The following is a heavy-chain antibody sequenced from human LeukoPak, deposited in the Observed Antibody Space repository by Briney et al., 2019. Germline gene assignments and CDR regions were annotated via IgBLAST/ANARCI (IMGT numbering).Heavy chain of an antibody. J-gene: IGHJ6*02. Sequence: GGSLRLSCAASGFTFSSYSMNWVRQAPGKGLEWVSSISSSSSYIYYADSVKGRFTISRDNAKNSLYLQMNSLRAEDTAVYYCARDGYYDFWSGFRYYYYGMDVWGQGTTVTVSS. CDR2: ISSSSSYI. CDR3: ARDGYYDFWSGFRYYYYGMDV. V-gene: IGHV3-21*01. D-gene: IGHD3-3*01. CDR1: GFTFSSYS.